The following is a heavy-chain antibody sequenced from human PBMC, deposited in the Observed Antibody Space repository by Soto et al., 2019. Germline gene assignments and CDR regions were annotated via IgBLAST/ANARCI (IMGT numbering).Heavy chain of an antibody. CDR3: ARRRVGAATTWFDP. V-gene: IGHV4-30-2*01. CDR2: IYHSGST. J-gene: IGHJ5*02. Sequence: PSETLSLTCAVSGGSISSGGYSWSWIRQPPGKGLEWIGYIYHSGSTYYNPSLKSRVTISVDRSKNQFSLKLSSVTAADTAVYYCARRRVGAATTWFDPWGQGTLVTVSS. CDR1: GGSISSGGYS. D-gene: IGHD1-26*01.